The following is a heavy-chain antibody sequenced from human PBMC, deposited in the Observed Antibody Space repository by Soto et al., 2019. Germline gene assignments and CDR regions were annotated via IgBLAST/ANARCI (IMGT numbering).Heavy chain of an antibody. Sequence: EVQLLESGGGLIQPGGSLRLSCAASGFTFSSYAMSWVRQAPGKGLESVSGIWSSGDRVYYADSVKGRITISRDNSKNTADLQLNSLSAEDTAIYYCAKFYYDSGKIRGGFDYWGPGTLVSVSS. CDR1: GFTFSSYA. CDR2: IWSSGDRV. J-gene: IGHJ4*02. V-gene: IGHV3-23*01. CDR3: AKFYYDSGKIRGGFDY. D-gene: IGHD3-10*01.